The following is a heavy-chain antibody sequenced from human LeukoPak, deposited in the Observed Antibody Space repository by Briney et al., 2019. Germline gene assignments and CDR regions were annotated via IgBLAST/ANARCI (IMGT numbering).Heavy chain of an antibody. CDR3: ARARGGYYSYDAFDI. D-gene: IGHD3-22*01. Sequence: GGSLRLSCAASGFTVSSNYMSWVRQAPGKGLEWVSVIYSGGSTYYADSVKGRFTISRDNSKNTLYLQMNSLRAEDTAVYYCARARGGYYSYDAFDIWGQGTMVTVSS. J-gene: IGHJ3*02. CDR1: GFTVSSNY. CDR2: IYSGGST. V-gene: IGHV3-53*01.